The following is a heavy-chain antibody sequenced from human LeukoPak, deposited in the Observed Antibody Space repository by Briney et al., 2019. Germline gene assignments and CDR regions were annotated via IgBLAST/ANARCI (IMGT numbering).Heavy chain of an antibody. CDR2: ISGSGGST. Sequence: GGSLRLSCAASGFTFSSYAMGWVRQAPGKGLEWVSTISGSGGSTYYADSVKGRFTISRDNSKNTLYLQMNSLRAEDTAVYYCAKGSRYDNSGSDFDYWGQGTLVTVSS. CDR3: AKGSRYDNSGSDFDY. J-gene: IGHJ4*02. CDR1: GFTFSSYA. D-gene: IGHD3-22*01. V-gene: IGHV3-23*01.